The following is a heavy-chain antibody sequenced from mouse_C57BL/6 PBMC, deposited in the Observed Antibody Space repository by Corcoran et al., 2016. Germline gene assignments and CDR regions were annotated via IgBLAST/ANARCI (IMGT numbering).Heavy chain of an antibody. CDR3: ARYSNYRAIDY. Sequence: QVQLKQSGAELVRPGASVKLSCKASGYTFTDYYITWVKQRPGQGLEWIARIYPGSGNTYYNEKFKGKATLTAEKSSSTAYMQLSSLTSEDSSVYFCARYSNYRAIDYWGQGSSVTVSS. V-gene: IGHV1-76*01. J-gene: IGHJ4*01. D-gene: IGHD2-5*01. CDR1: GYTFTDYY. CDR2: IYPGSGNT.